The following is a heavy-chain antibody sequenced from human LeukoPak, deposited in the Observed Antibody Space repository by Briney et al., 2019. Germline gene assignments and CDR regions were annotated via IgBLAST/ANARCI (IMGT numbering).Heavy chain of an antibody. J-gene: IGHJ4*02. CDR3: AKDAPNFIRPYYFDY. CDR1: GFTFGSYA. D-gene: IGHD1-1*01. Sequence: GGSLRLSCAASGFTFGSYAMSWVRQAPGKGLEWVSGISGSGASTYYADSVKGRFTISRDSSKNTLYLQMNSLRAEDTAVYYCAKDAPNFIRPYYFDYWGQGTLVTVSS. V-gene: IGHV3-23*01. CDR2: ISGSGAST.